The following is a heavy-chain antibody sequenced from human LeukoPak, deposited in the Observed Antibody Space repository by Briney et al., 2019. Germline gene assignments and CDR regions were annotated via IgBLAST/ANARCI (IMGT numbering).Heavy chain of an antibody. CDR1: GFTLSSYW. Sequence: GGSLRLSCAASGFTLSSYWISWVRQAPGMGLEWVANIKQDGSEKYYVDAVKGRFTISRDSAKNSLYLQMNSLRAEDTAVYYCARDTSYPHPYYMDVWGKGTTVTVSS. D-gene: IGHD3-16*02. V-gene: IGHV3-7*01. CDR2: IKQDGSEK. CDR3: ARDTSYPHPYYMDV. J-gene: IGHJ6*03.